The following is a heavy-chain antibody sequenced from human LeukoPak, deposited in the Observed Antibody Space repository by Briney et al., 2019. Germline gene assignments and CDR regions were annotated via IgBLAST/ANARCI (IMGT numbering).Heavy chain of an antibody. CDR2: INHSGST. V-gene: IGHV4-34*01. Sequence: SETLSLTCAVYGASFSGYYWSWVRQPPGKGLEWIGEINHSGSTNYNPSLKSRVTISVDTSRNQFSLKLSSVTAADTAVYYCVSKSSGRIQLWFPRAGDYWGQRTLVTVSS. J-gene: IGHJ4*02. CDR3: VSKSSGRIQLWFPRAGDY. D-gene: IGHD5-18*01. CDR1: GASFSGYY.